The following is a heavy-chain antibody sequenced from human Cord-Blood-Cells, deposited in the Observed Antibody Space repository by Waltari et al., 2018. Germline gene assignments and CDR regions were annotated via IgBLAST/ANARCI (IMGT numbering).Heavy chain of an antibody. CDR3: ARQSLYCSSTSCYMFAFDI. CDR1: GGSISSSTYY. J-gene: IGHJ3*02. V-gene: IGHV4-39*01. CDR2: IYFSGST. D-gene: IGHD2-2*02. Sequence: HLQLQESGPGLVKPSETLSLTCTVSGGSISSSTYYWGWIRQPPGKGLEWIGSIYFSGSTYYNPSLKSRVTISVDTSKNQFSLKLSSVTAADTAVYYCARQSLYCSSTSCYMFAFDIWGQGTMVTVSS.